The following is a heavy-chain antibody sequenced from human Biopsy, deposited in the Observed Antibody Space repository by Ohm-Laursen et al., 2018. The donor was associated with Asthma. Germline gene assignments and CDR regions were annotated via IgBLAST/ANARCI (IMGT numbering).Heavy chain of an antibody. CDR3: ARIKIRIGAGTDRYFDL. V-gene: IGHV1-2*06. D-gene: IGHD3-16*01. J-gene: IGHJ2*01. CDR1: GYPFTDYY. CDR2: IDPNSGGT. Sequence: ASVKVSCKASGYPFTDYYVHWVRQAPGQGLEWMGRIDPNSGGTNYAQKFLGRVTMTRDTSVNTAFMVLSRPRSDDTAVYYCARIKIRIGAGTDRYFDLWGRGTLVTVSS.